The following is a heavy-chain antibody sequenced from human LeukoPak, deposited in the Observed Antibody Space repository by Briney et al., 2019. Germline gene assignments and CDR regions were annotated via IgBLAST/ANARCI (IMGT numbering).Heavy chain of an antibody. J-gene: IGHJ3*02. D-gene: IGHD6-13*01. CDR3: ARDRPDSSSWYENAFDI. CDR2: INSDGSST. Sequence: PVGSLRLSCAASGFTFSSYWMHWVRQAPGKGLVWVSRINSDGSSTSYADSVKGRFTISRDNAKNTLYLQMNSLRAEDTAVYYCARDRPDSSSWYENAFDIWGQGTMVTVSS. V-gene: IGHV3-74*01. CDR1: GFTFSSYW.